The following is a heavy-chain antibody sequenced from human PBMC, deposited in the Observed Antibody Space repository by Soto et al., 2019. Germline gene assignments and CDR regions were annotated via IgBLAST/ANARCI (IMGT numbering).Heavy chain of an antibody. CDR3: AKNQERELPRVIDF. J-gene: IGHJ4*02. Sequence: EVRLLESGGGLVKPGGSLRLSCATSGLTFSNYAMSWVRQAPGGGLGWVSSMSGSSSTTYYADSVRGRFTISRDRSKNTPDLQRGSLGGEETAVYSCAKNQERELPRVIDFWGQGTLVTVSS. D-gene: IGHD1-26*01. CDR1: GLTFSNYA. CDR2: MSGSSSTT. V-gene: IGHV3-23*01.